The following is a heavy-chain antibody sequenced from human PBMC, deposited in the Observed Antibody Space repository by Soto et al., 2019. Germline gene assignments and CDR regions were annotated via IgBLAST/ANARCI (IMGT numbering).Heavy chain of an antibody. D-gene: IGHD2-2*01. CDR2: IYYSGST. V-gene: IGHV4-39*01. CDR3: ARLSDTVVPGADRYNYGPFDY. CDR1: GGSISSRSYY. Sequence: QLQLQESGPGLVKPSETLSLTCTVSGGSISSRSYYWGWIRQPPGKGLEWIGNIYYSGSTYYNPSLKSRVTISVDTSKNQVSLKLNFVTAPDTAVYYCARLSDTVVPGADRYNYGPFDYWGRGTLVTVSS. J-gene: IGHJ4*02.